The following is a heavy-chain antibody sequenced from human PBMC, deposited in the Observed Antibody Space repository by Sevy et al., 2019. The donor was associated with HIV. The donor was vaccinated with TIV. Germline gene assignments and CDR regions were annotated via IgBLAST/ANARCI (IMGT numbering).Heavy chain of an antibody. J-gene: IGHJ5*02. Sequence: SQTLSLTCAISGDSVSSNSAAWNWIRQSPSRGLEWLGRTYYRSKCYNDYAVSVKSRITISPDTSKNQFLLQLNPVTPEATAVYYGAREVVRSMWFSNNWFEHWGQGTLVTVSS. CDR1: GDSVSSNSAA. CDR3: AREVVRSMWFSNNWFEH. V-gene: IGHV6-1*01. D-gene: IGHD2-15*01. CDR2: TYYRSKCYN.